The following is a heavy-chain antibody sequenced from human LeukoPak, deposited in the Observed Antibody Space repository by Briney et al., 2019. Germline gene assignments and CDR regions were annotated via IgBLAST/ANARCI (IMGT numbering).Heavy chain of an antibody. Sequence: PGGSLRLSCTTSGFSFSSYSMNWVRQTPGKGLEWVSSISSGSSSVFYAGSVRGRFTISRDSAKTSVFLQMDSLRADDSALYFCARSQRLGHCVNGVCVYPYYFDFWGQGALVTVSS. CDR2: ISSGSSSV. CDR3: ARSQRLGHCVNGVCVYPYYFDF. J-gene: IGHJ4*02. D-gene: IGHD2-8*01. CDR1: GFSFSSYS. V-gene: IGHV3-21*06.